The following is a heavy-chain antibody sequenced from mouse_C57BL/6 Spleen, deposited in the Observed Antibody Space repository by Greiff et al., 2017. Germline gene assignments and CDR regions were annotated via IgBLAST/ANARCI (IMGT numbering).Heavy chain of an antibody. CDR1: GFSLTSYG. D-gene: IGHD3-2*02. CDR3: ARHEGSSGYVGAMDY. Sequence: QVQLQQSGPGLVAPSQSLSITCTVSGFSLTSYGVHWVRQPPGKGLEWLVVIWSDGSTTYNSALKSRLSISKDNSKSQVFLKMNSLQTDDTAMYYCARHEGSSGYVGAMDYWGQGTSVTVSS. J-gene: IGHJ4*01. V-gene: IGHV2-6-1*01. CDR2: IWSDGST.